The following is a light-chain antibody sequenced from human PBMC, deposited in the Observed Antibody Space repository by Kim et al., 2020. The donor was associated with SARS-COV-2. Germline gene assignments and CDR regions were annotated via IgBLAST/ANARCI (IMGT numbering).Light chain of an antibody. V-gene: IGLV2-14*04. CDR3: ISFTTVSTWV. CDR1: SSDIGGFNY. J-gene: IGLJ3*02. CDR2: FVT. Sequence: GQSITISCTRTSSDIGGFNYVSWFQQHPGKAPQLMIYFVTERPSGVSSRFSGSKSGNTASLTISGLQAEDEADYYCISFTTVSTWVFGGGTKLTVL.